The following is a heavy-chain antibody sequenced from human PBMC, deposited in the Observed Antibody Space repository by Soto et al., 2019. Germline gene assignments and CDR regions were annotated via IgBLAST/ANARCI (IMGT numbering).Heavy chain of an antibody. CDR3: AKGYGPPYFDY. D-gene: IGHD4-17*01. CDR1: GFAFSSYG. Sequence: GGSLRLSCAASGFAFSSYGMHWVRQAPGKGLEWVAVISYDGSNKCYADSVKGRFTISRDSSKNTLYLQMNSLRAEDTAVYYCAKGYGPPYFDYWGQGTLVTVSS. J-gene: IGHJ4*02. CDR2: ISYDGSNK. V-gene: IGHV3-30*18.